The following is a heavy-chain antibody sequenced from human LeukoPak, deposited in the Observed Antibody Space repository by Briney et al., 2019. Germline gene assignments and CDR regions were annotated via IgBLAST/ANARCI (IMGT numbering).Heavy chain of an antibody. CDR3: ARASPLLRGPTGGWFDP. CDR2: IYYSGST. Sequence: SETLSLTCTVSGVSISSGGYYWSWIRQHPGKGLEWIGYIYYSGSTYYNPSLKSRVTISVDTSKNQFSLKLSSVTAADTAVYYCARASPLLRGPTGGWFDPWGQGTLVTVPS. V-gene: IGHV4-31*03. CDR1: GVSISSGGYY. J-gene: IGHJ5*02. D-gene: IGHD3-10*01.